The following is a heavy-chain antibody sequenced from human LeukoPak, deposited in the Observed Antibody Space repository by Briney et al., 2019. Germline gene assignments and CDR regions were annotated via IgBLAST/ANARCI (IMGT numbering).Heavy chain of an antibody. CDR2: INHSGST. CDR1: GGSFSGYY. CDR3: ARSRLLWFGEPYDY. Sequence: PSETLSLTCAVYGGSFSGYYWSWIRQPPGKGLEWIGEINHSGSTNYNPSLKSRVTISVDTSKNQFSLKLSSVTAADTAVYYCARSRLLWFGEPYDYWGQGTLVTVSS. D-gene: IGHD3-10*01. J-gene: IGHJ4*02. V-gene: IGHV4-34*01.